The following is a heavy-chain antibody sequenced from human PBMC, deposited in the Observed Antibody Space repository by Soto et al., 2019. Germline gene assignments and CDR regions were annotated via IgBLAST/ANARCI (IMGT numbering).Heavy chain of an antibody. J-gene: IGHJ6*02. V-gene: IGHV4-59*08. CDR3: ARARDMDV. CDR2: IYYSGST. CDR1: GGSISSYY. Sequence: SETLSLTCTVSGGSISSYYWSWIRQPPGKGLEWIGYIYYSGSTNYSPPLKSRVTISVDTSKNQFSLKLSSVTAADTAVYYCARARDMDVWGQGTTVTVSS.